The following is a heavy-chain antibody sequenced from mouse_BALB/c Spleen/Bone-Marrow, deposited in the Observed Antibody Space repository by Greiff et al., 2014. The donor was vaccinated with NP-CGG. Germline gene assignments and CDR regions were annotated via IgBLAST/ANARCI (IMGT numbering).Heavy chain of an antibody. J-gene: IGHJ3*01. CDR1: GYTFTSYW. V-gene: IGHV1S81*02. Sequence: VQLQQSGAELVKPGASVKLSCKASGYTFTSYWMHWVKQRPGQGLEWIGEINPSNGRTSYNEKFKSKATLTVDKSSSTAYMQLSSLTSEDSAVYYCARGYFAYWGQGTLVTVSA. D-gene: IGHD2-14*01. CDR2: INPSNGRT. CDR3: ARGYFAY.